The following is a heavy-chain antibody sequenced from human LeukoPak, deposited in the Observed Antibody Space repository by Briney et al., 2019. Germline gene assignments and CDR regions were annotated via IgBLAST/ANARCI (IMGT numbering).Heavy chain of an antibody. CDR1: GFTFSSYE. V-gene: IGHV3-72*01. J-gene: IGHJ4*02. CDR3: TRVRLTPSGRPLDY. Sequence: GGSLRLSCAASGFTFSSYEMDWVRQAPGKGLEWVGRIRNKANSYTTEYAASVKGRFTISRDDSKNSLYLQMNSLKTEDTAVYYCTRVRLTPSGRPLDYWGQGTLVPVSS. D-gene: IGHD5-12*01. CDR2: IRNKANSYTT.